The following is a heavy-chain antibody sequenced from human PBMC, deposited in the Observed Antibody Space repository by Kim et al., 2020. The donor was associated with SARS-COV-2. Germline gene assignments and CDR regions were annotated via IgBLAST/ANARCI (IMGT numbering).Heavy chain of an antibody. D-gene: IGHD5-12*01. Sequence: NDDQKFQGRVTMTRDTSISTAYMELSRLRSDDTAVYYCAPRRSGYDPFDYWGQGTLVTVSS. V-gene: IGHV1-2*02. J-gene: IGHJ4*02. CDR3: APRRSGYDPFDY.